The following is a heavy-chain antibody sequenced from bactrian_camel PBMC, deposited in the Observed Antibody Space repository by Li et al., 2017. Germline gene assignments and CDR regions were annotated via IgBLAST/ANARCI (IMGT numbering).Heavy chain of an antibody. D-gene: IGHD5*01. Sequence: VQLVESGGGSVQAGGSLRLSCVVSGVTFSDNCMAWFRQPPGQEREGVAGIYADTTHYTSTGTYYADSVKGRFTISEDNAKTTLYLEIDNVQPEDTAIYYCARSSDYGTYEYVYWGQGTQVTVS. CDR3: ARSSDYGTYEYVY. CDR2: IYADTTHYTSTGT. CDR1: GVTFSDNC. V-gene: IGHV3S6*01. J-gene: IGHJ4*01.